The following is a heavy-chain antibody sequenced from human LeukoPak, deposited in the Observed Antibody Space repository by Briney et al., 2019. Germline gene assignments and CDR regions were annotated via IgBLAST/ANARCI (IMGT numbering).Heavy chain of an antibody. Sequence: SETLSLTCAVYGGSFSGYYWSWIRQPPGKGLEWIGEINHSGSTNYNPSLKSRVTISVDTSKNQFSLRLSSVTAADTAVYYCARVLEGSSGQHWYFDLWGRGTLVTVSS. CDR1: GGSFSGYY. V-gene: IGHV4-34*01. CDR3: ARVLEGSSGQHWYFDL. D-gene: IGHD6-19*01. CDR2: INHSGST. J-gene: IGHJ2*01.